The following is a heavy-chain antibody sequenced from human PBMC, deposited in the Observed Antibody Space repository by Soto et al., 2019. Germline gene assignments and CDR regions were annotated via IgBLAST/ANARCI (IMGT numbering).Heavy chain of an antibody. J-gene: IGHJ4*02. CDR1: GFTFSSYG. D-gene: IGHD3-3*01. Sequence: LSLTCAASGFTFSSYGMHWVRQAPGKGLEWVAVIWYDGSNKYYADSVKGRFTISRDNSKNALYLQMNSLRAEDTAVYYCARNDVFLEWLLWAWGQGTLVTVSS. V-gene: IGHV3-33*01. CDR3: ARNDVFLEWLLWA. CDR2: IWYDGSNK.